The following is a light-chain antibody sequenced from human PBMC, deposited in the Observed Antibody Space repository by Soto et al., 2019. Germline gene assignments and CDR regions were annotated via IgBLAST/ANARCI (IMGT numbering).Light chain of an antibody. CDR3: QQYNSYSLT. Sequence: DIQMTQSPSTLSSSVGYRVTITCRASQSISTWLAWYQQKPGKAPKVLISDASSLESGVPSRFSGSGSGTEFTLTISSLQPDDFAAYYCQQYNSYSLTFGQGTKVDIK. J-gene: IGKJ1*01. V-gene: IGKV1-5*01. CDR1: QSISTW. CDR2: DAS.